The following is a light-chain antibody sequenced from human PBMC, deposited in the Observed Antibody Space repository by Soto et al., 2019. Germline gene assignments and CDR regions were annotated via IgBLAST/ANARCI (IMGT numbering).Light chain of an antibody. CDR2: DVS. CDR3: SSYTSSSTYVV. Sequence: QSALTQPASVSGSPGQSITMSCNGTSSDVGGYNYVSWYQQHPGKAPKLMIYDVSNRPSGVSNRFSGSKSGNTASLAISWLQAEDEADYYCSSYTSSSTYVVFGGGTKLTVL. V-gene: IGLV2-14*01. CDR1: SSDVGGYNY. J-gene: IGLJ2*01.